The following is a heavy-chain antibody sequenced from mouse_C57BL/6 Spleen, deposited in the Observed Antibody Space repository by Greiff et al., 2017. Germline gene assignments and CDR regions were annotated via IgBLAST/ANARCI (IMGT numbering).Heavy chain of an antibody. CDR2: INPSNGGT. CDR3: ARVYSGSSYAIDY. J-gene: IGHJ4*01. Sequence: VHVKQSGPELVKPGASVKMSCKASGYTFTDYNMHWVKQSHGQSLEWIGYINPSNGGTSYNQKFKGKATLTVNKSSSTAYMELRSLTSEDSAVXYSARVYSGSSYAIDYWGQGTSVTVSS. CDR1: GYTFTDYN. V-gene: IGHV1-22*01. D-gene: IGHD1-1*01.